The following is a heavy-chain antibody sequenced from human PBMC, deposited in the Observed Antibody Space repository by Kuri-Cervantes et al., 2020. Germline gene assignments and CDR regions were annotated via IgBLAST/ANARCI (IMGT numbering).Heavy chain of an antibody. CDR3: ARGRSRSRTQLWNEYFQH. CDR2: VNHSGST. D-gene: IGHD5-18*01. J-gene: IGHJ1*01. V-gene: IGHV4-34*01. CDR1: GGSFSGYY. Sequence: SQTLSLTCAVYGGSFSGYYWSWIRQPPGKGLEWIGEVNHSGSTNYNPSLKSRVTISEDTSKNQFSLKLRSVTAADTAVYYCARGRSRSRTQLWNEYFQHWGQGTLVTVSS.